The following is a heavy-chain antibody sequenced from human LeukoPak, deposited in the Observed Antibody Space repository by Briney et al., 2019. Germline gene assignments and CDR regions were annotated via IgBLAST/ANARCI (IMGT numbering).Heavy chain of an antibody. CDR3: AKDIQLST. D-gene: IGHD5-24*01. CDR1: GFTFSNNA. CDR2: ISGSGGST. Sequence: GGSLRLSCTASGFTFSNNALSWVRQAPGKGLEWVSVISGSGGSTYYADSVKGRFTISRDNSKNTLSLQMNSLRVEDTAMYSCAKDIQLSTWGLGTMVTVSS. V-gene: IGHV3-23*01. J-gene: IGHJ3*01.